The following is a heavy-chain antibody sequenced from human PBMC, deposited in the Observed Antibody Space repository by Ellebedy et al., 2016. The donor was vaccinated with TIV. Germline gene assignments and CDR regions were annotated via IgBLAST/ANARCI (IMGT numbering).Heavy chain of an antibody. Sequence: LRLSXAVSGGSISTDGDSWSWVRQPPGKGLEWIGYIYHSGSSYYNPSLNSRATISVDTSKNQFSLRLTSLTAADTAVYYCARDHYGSLDVWGQGITVTVSS. D-gene: IGHD3-10*01. CDR2: IYHSGSS. CDR3: ARDHYGSLDV. CDR1: GGSISTDGDS. J-gene: IGHJ6*02. V-gene: IGHV4-30-2*01.